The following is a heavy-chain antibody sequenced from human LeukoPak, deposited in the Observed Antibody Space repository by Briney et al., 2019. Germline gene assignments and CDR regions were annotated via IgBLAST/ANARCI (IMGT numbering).Heavy chain of an antibody. V-gene: IGHV3-20*04. CDR1: GFTFDEHA. J-gene: IGHJ6*02. CDR3: ARDLFLVGSGMDV. CDR2: INWCRTTR. D-gene: IGHD3-3*01. Sequence: PGRSLRLSCAASGFTFDEHAMNWVRQAPGKGLEWVSGINWCRTTRTYADSVKGRFTISRDNANNSLYLQMNSLRPEDTALYYCARDLFLVGSGMDVWGQGTTVAVSS.